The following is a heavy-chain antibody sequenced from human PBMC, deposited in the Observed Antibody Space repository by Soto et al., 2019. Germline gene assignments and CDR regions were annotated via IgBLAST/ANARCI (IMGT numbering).Heavy chain of an antibody. CDR2: ISGSGGST. J-gene: IGHJ4*02. CDR1: GFTFSSYA. D-gene: IGHD3-3*01. CDR3: AKDHYDFWSGYYSAPPSYYFDY. V-gene: IGHV3-23*01. Sequence: GGSLRLSCAASGFTFSSYAMSWVRQAPGKGLEWVSAISGSGGSTYYADSVKGRFTISRDNSKNTLYLQMNSLRAEDTAVYYCAKDHYDFWSGYYSAPPSYYFDYWGQGTLVTVSS.